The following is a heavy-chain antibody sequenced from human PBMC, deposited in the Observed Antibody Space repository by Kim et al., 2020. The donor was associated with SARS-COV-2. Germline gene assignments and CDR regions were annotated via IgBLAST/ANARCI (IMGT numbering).Heavy chain of an antibody. Sequence: ASVKVSCKASGYTFTSYYMHWVRQAPGQGLEWMGIINPSGGSTSYAQKFQGRVTMTRDTSTSTVYMELSSLRSEDTAVYYCARDDYYDSSGPRGNDAFDIWGQGTMVTVSS. D-gene: IGHD3-22*01. CDR1: GYTFTSYY. CDR3: ARDDYYDSSGPRGNDAFDI. J-gene: IGHJ3*02. V-gene: IGHV1-46*01. CDR2: INPSGGST.